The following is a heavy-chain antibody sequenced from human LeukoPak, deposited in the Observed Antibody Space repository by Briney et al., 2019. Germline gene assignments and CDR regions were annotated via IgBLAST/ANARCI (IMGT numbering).Heavy chain of an antibody. CDR2: ISSSGSTI. V-gene: IGHV3-11*04. CDR3: ARAPAPVGCCSSTSCYDRIDYFDY. J-gene: IGHJ4*02. CDR1: GFTFSDYY. Sequence: GGSLRLSCAASGFTFSDYYMSWIRQAPGKGLEWVSYISSSGSTIYYADSVKGRFTISRDNAKNSLYLQMNSLRAEDTAVYYCARAPAPVGCCSSTSCYDRIDYFDYWGQGTLVTVSS. D-gene: IGHD2-2*01.